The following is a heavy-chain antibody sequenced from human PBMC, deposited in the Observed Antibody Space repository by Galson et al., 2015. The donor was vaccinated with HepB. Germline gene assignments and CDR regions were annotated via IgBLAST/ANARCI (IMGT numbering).Heavy chain of an antibody. D-gene: IGHD2-15*01. V-gene: IGHV3-33*01. CDR2: IWYDGSNK. J-gene: IGHJ6*02. CDR3: ARWAQRLRALGGSCGYYYYYGMDV. Sequence: SLRLSCAASGFTFSSYGMHWVRQAPGKGLEWVAVIWYDGSNKYYADSVKGRFTISRDNSKNTLYLQMNSLRAEDTAVYYCARWAQRLRALGGSCGYYYYYGMDVWGQGTTVTVSS. CDR1: GFTFSSYG.